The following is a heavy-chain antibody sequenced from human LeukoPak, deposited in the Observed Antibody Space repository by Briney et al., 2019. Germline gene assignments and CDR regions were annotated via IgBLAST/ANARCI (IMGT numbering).Heavy chain of an antibody. V-gene: IGHV3-11*04. D-gene: IGHD3-9*01. CDR1: GFTFSDYY. Sequence: KTGGSLRLSCAASGFTFSDYYMNWIRQAPGKGLEWVSYISSSSSTIYYADSVKGRFTISRDNAKNSLYLQMNSLRAEDTAVYYCARPYYDILTGFDYWGQGTLVTVSS. J-gene: IGHJ4*02. CDR3: ARPYYDILTGFDY. CDR2: ISSSSSTI.